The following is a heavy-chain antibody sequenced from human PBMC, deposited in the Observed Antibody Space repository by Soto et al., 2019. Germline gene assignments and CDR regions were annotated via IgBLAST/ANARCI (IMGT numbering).Heavy chain of an antibody. CDR3: AKDLTIFGVVITPFDY. Sequence: PGGSLRLSCAASGFTFSSYGMHWVRQAPGKGLEWVAVISYDGSNKYYADSVKGRFTISRDNSKNTLYLQMNSLRAEDTAVYYCAKDLTIFGVVITPFDYWGQGTLVTVSS. D-gene: IGHD3-3*01. CDR2: ISYDGSNK. V-gene: IGHV3-30*18. CDR1: GFTFSSYG. J-gene: IGHJ4*02.